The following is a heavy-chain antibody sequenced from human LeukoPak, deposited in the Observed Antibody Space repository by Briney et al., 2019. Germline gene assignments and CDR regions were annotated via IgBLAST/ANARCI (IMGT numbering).Heavy chain of an antibody. CDR1: RFIFSNCW. J-gene: IGHJ2*01. Sequence: GGSLRLSCAASRFIFSNCWMHWVRQAPGKGLVWVSRIYSDGSSTSYADSVKGRFTISRDDAKNTLYLQVNSLRAEDTAIYYCTRGVPGIAAAGTGHGYFDLWGRGTLVTVSS. D-gene: IGHD6-13*01. V-gene: IGHV3-74*01. CDR3: TRGVPGIAAAGTGHGYFDL. CDR2: IYSDGSST.